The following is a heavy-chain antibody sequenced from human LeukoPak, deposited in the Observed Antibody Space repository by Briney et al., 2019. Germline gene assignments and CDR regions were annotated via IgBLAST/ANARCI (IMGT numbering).Heavy chain of an antibody. D-gene: IGHD4-17*01. V-gene: IGHV1-2*02. CDR2: INPKSGDT. CDR1: GYTFTSYG. Sequence: ASVKVSCKASGYTFTSYGISWVRQAPGQGLEWMGWINPKSGDTNYAQKFQGRVTMTRDTSISTAYMELSRLRSDDTAVYYCASGRDYGDERGAFDIWGQGTMVTVSS. J-gene: IGHJ3*02. CDR3: ASGRDYGDERGAFDI.